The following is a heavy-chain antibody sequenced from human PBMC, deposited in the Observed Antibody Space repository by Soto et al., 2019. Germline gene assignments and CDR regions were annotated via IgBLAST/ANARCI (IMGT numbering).Heavy chain of an antibody. CDR3: ARDSSFQLWLHDFDY. CDR2: IWYDGSNK. V-gene: IGHV3-33*01. D-gene: IGHD5-18*01. J-gene: IGHJ4*02. CDR1: GFTFSSYG. Sequence: GGSLTLSCAASGFTFSSYGMHWVRQAPGKGLEWVAVIWYDGSNKYYADSVKGRFTTSRDNSKNTLYLQMNSLRAEDTAVYYCARDSSFQLWLHDFDYWGQGTLVTVSS.